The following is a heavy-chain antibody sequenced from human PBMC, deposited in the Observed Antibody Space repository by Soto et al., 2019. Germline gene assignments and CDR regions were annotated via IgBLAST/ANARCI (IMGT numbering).Heavy chain of an antibody. CDR1: GYTFTSYG. V-gene: IGHV1-18*01. CDR3: AREVVVAAIGNWFDP. D-gene: IGHD2-15*01. Sequence: QVQLVQSGAEVKKPWASVKVSCKASGYTFTSYGISWVRQAPVQGLEWMGWISAYNGNTNYAQKLQGRGTMTTDTSTRTAYMELRSLRSDDTAVYYCAREVVVAAIGNWFDPLGQGTLVPVSS. J-gene: IGHJ5*02. CDR2: ISAYNGNT.